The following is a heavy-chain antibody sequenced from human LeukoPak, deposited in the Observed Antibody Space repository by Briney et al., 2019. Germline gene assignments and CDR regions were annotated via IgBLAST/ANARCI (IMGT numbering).Heavy chain of an antibody. CDR1: GFPFSTYW. J-gene: IGHJ4*02. CDR3: AKVAKYYYGPETFYFFEQ. CDR2: INQDGTET. V-gene: IGHV3-7*01. D-gene: IGHD3-10*01. Sequence: GESLRLSCAASGFPFSTYWMSWVRQAPGKGLGWVANINQDGTETYYVDSVKGRFTISRDYAKNSLYLQMNSLRVEDTAVYFCAKVAKYYYGPETFYFFEQWGQGTPVTASS.